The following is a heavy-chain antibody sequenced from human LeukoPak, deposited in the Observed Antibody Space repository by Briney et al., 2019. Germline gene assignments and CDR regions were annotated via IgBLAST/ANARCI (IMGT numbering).Heavy chain of an antibody. D-gene: IGHD3-10*01. CDR1: GDSISSYY. Sequence: SETLSLTCTVSGDSISSYYWSWIRQPAGKGLEWIGRIYTSGSTNYNPSLKSRVTISVDTSKNQFSLKLSSVTAADTAVYYCVISGLVDYYYYYMDVWGKGTTVTVSS. CDR3: VISGLVDYYYYYMDV. CDR2: IYTSGST. J-gene: IGHJ6*03. V-gene: IGHV4-4*07.